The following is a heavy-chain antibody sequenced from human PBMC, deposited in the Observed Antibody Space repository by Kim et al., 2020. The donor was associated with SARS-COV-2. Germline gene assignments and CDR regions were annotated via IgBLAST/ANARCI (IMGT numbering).Heavy chain of an antibody. V-gene: IGHV3-73*01. CDR2: IRSKPKNYAT. D-gene: IGHD3-9*01. CDR3: ATYIDYFFNY. Sequence: GGSLRLSRAASGFIFSGSTIHWVRQASGKGLEWVGRIRSKPKNYATEYAVSVKGRFTVSRDDSKNTAYLQMNGLKTEDTAVYYCATYIDYFFNYWGQGIL. J-gene: IGHJ4*02. CDR1: GFIFSGST.